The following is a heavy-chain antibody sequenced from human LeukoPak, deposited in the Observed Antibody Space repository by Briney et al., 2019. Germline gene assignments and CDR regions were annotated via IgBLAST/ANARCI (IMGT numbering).Heavy chain of an antibody. CDR1: GFIFRNAW. CDR3: TTGYGSSRNY. D-gene: IGHD6-13*01. J-gene: IGHJ4*02. V-gene: IGHV3-15*01. CDR2: IKNKADGGTT. Sequence: GGSLRLSCAASGFIFRNAWMNWVRQAPGKGLEWVGRIKNKADGGTTDYAAPVKGRFTISRDDSENTLSLQMNSLKIEDTAVYYCTTGYGSSRNYWGQGTLVTVSS.